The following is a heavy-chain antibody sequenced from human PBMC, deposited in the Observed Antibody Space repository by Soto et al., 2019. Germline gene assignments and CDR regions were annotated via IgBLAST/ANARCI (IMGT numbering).Heavy chain of an antibody. CDR1: GGSISSGGYY. Sequence: SETLSLTCTVSGGSISSGGYYWSWIRQHPGKGMEWIGYIYYSGSTYYNPSLKSRVTISVDTSKNQFSLKLSSVTAADTAVFYCARVGVGPYYDSSGPMNWGQGTLVTVSS. D-gene: IGHD3-22*01. CDR3: ARVGVGPYYDSSGPMN. CDR2: IYYSGST. J-gene: IGHJ4*02. V-gene: IGHV4-31*03.